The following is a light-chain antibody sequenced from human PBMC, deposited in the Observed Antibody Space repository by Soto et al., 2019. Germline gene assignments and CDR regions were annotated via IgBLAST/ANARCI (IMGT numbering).Light chain of an antibody. CDR1: SSDVGGYNH. Sequence: QSALTQPASVSGSPGQSITISCTGTSSDVGGYNHVSWYQHHPGKAPKRIIYEVTKRPSGVSNRFSGSKSGDTASLTISGLQAEDEADYYCSSHTASTTRIFGTGTSSPS. CDR3: SSHTASTTRI. CDR2: EVT. J-gene: IGLJ1*01. V-gene: IGLV2-14*01.